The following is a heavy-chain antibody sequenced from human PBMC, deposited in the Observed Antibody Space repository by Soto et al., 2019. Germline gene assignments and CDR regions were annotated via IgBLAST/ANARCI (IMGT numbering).Heavy chain of an antibody. CDR2: IYYSGST. Sequence: SETLSLTCTVSGGSISSGDYYWSWIRQPPGKGLEWIGYIYYSGSTYYNPSLKSRVTISVDTSKNQFSLKLSSVTAADTAVYYCARDLSRYGSGVGFDIWGQGTMVT. J-gene: IGHJ3*02. CDR3: ARDLSRYGSGVGFDI. V-gene: IGHV4-30-4*01. D-gene: IGHD3-10*01. CDR1: GGSISSGDYY.